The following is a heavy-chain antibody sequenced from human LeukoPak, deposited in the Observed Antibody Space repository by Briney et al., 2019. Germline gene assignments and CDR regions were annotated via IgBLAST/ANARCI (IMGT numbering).Heavy chain of an antibody. CDR3: ARVSQYGDYVDY. D-gene: IGHD4-17*01. Sequence: SQILSLTCTVSGGSISSGDYYWSWIRQPPGKGLEWIGYIYYSGSTNYNPSLKSRVTISVDTSKNQFSLKLSSVTAADTAIYYCARVSQYGDYVDYWGQGTLVTVSS. CDR1: GGSISSGDYY. CDR2: IYYSGST. J-gene: IGHJ4*02. V-gene: IGHV4-61*08.